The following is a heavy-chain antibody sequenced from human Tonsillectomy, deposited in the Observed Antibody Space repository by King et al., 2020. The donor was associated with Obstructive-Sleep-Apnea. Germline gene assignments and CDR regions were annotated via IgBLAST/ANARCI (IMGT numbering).Heavy chain of an antibody. Sequence: QLQESGPGRVKPSETLSRTFTVSGYYISRGYYWGWIRQPPGKGLEWIGGIYHSGNTFYNPSLKGRGTMSVDTSKNQFSLKLTSVTAADTAVYYCTREMGELLGFDYWGQGTLVTVSS. D-gene: IGHD1-26*01. J-gene: IGHJ4*02. CDR1: GYYISRGYY. CDR3: TREMGELLGFDY. CDR2: IYHSGNT. V-gene: IGHV4-38-2*02.